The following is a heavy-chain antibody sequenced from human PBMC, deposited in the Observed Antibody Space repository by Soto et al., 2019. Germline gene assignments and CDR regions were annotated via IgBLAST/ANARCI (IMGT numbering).Heavy chain of an antibody. D-gene: IGHD3-3*01. CDR2: VSHSGRT. J-gene: IGHJ6*02. CDR1: GGSMRCYS. CDR3: ARVAMENYHDMWSGSTSSALDV. Sequence: SETLSLTCKVSGGSMRCYSWSWIRQTPGEGLEWIGYVSHSGRTDYSPSLKNRVTISLDMSKNHFALHVNSVDPADTAVYYCARVAMENYHDMWSGSTSSALDVWGQGTTVTVSS. V-gene: IGHV4-59*01.